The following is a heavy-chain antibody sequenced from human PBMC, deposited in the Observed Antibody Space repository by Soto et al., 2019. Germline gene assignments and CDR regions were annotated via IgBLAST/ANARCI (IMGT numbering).Heavy chain of an antibody. CDR2: ISSSGSTI. V-gene: IGHV3-11*01. CDR3: ARGEGMGGLHIVATIGVGYYYYMDV. Sequence: QVQLVESGGGLVKPGGSLRLSCAASGFTFSDYYMSWIRQAPGKGLEWVSYISSSGSTIYYADSVKGRFTISRDNAKNSVYLQMNSLRAEDTAVYYCARGEGMGGLHIVATIGVGYYYYMDVWGKGTTVTVSS. CDR1: GFTFSDYY. D-gene: IGHD5-12*01. J-gene: IGHJ6*03.